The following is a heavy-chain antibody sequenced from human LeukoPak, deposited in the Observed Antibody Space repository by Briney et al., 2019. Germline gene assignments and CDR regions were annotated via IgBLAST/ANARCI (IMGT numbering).Heavy chain of an antibody. Sequence: SDTLSLTCAVSGYSISSSNWWGWIRQPPGKGLEWIGNIYYSGTTYYNPSLKSRVTMSEDTSKNQFSLKLSSVTAVGTAVYYCARNELAAAGAFDIWGQGTMVTVSS. CDR1: GYSISSSNW. CDR2: IYYSGTT. D-gene: IGHD3-10*01. V-gene: IGHV4-28*01. J-gene: IGHJ3*02. CDR3: ARNELAAAGAFDI.